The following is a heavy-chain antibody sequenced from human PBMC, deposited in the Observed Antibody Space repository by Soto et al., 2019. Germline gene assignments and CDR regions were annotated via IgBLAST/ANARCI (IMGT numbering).Heavy chain of an antibody. D-gene: IGHD3-3*01. V-gene: IGHV1-69*13. Sequence: SVKVSCKASGGAFSSYAISWVRQAPGQGLEWMGGIIPIFGTANYAQKFQGRVTITADESTSTAYMELSSLRSEDTAVYYCARDNILGILYGGMDVWGQGTTVTVSS. CDR2: IIPIFGTA. CDR3: ARDNILGILYGGMDV. J-gene: IGHJ6*02. CDR1: GGAFSSYA.